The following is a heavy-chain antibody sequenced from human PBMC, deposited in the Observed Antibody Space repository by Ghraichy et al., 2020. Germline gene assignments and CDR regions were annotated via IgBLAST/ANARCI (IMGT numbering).Heavy chain of an antibody. J-gene: IGHJ4*02. CDR2: IYYSGST. D-gene: IGHD1-26*01. CDR1: SGSVNSGSYY. CDR3: ARELSIVGARIVDY. V-gene: IGHV4-61*01. Sequence: SETLSLTCTVSSGSVNSGSYYWSWIRQPPGKGLEWIGYIYYSGSTNYNPSLKSRVTISVDTSKNQFSLRLSSVTAADTAVYYCARELSIVGARIVDYWGQGTLVTVSS.